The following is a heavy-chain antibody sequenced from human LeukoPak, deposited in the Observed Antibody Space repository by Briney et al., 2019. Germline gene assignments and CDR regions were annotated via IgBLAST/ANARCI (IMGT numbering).Heavy chain of an antibody. Sequence: SETLSLTCTVSGGSISSYYWSWIRQPPGKGLEWIGYIYHSGSTYYNPSLKSRVTISVDRSKNQFSLKLSSVTAADTAVYYCARADKSTEDAFDIWGQGTMVTVSS. CDR1: GGSISSYY. D-gene: IGHD4-17*01. V-gene: IGHV4-59*12. J-gene: IGHJ3*02. CDR2: IYHSGST. CDR3: ARADKSTEDAFDI.